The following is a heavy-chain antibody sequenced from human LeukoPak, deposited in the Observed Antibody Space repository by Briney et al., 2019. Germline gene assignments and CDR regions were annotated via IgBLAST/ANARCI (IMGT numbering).Heavy chain of an antibody. V-gene: IGHV3-23*01. J-gene: IGHJ4*02. Sequence: PGGSLRLSCAASGFTFSSYAMSWVRQAPGKGLEWVSAISGSGGSTYYADSVKGRFTISRDNSKNTLYLQMNSLRAEDTAVYYCAKHTPEQWLLTADYFDYWGQGTLVTVSS. D-gene: IGHD6-19*01. CDR1: GFTFSSYA. CDR2: ISGSGGST. CDR3: AKHTPEQWLLTADYFDY.